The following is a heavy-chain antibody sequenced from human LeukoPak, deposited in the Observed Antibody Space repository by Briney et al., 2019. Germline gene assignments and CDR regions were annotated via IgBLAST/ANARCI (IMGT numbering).Heavy chain of an antibody. CDR3: VRDPSYIVVVSSTVTGFDP. CDR2: ISPYNGIT. J-gene: IGHJ5*02. D-gene: IGHD2-2*01. V-gene: IGHV1-18*01. Sequence: ASVKVSCKASGYTFTTYAITWVRQAPGQGLEWMGWISPYNGITNYAQNLQGRVTMTTDTSTSTAYMELRSLRSDDTAVYYCVRDPSYIVVVSSTVTGFDPWGQGTLVTVSS. CDR1: GYTFTTYA.